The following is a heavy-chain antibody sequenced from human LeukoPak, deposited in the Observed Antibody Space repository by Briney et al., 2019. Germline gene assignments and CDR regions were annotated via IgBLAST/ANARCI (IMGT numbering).Heavy chain of an antibody. CDR1: GGSFSGYY. CDR3: ARGDSSSWYAFDI. J-gene: IGHJ3*02. D-gene: IGHD6-13*01. CDR2: INHSGST. Sequence: SETLSLTCAVYGGSFSGYYWSWIRQPPGKGLVWIGEINHSGSTNYNPSLKSRVTISVDTSKNQFSLKLSSVTAADTAVYYCARGDSSSWYAFDIWGQGTMVTVSS. V-gene: IGHV4-34*01.